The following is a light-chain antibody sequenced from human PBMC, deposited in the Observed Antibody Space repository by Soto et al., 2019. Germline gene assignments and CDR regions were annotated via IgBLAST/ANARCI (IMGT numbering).Light chain of an antibody. CDR1: QSVGSW. J-gene: IGKJ1*01. Sequence: DIQVTQSPSTLSASVGVRVSITCRASQSVGSWLAWYQQKPGKAPKLLIYSASILEGGAPSRFSGSGSGTEFTLTISSLQPDDFATYYCQQYNSYSPWTFGQGTRWIS. V-gene: IGKV1-5*01. CDR2: SAS. CDR3: QQYNSYSPWT.